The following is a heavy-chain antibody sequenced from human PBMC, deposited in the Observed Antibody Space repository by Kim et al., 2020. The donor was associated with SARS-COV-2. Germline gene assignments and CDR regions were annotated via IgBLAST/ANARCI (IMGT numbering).Heavy chain of an antibody. V-gene: IGHV4-39*01. Sequence: SETLSLTCTVSGGSISRSNSHWGWIRQPPGKGLEWIGSVYYSGSTFYNPSLKSRVTISVDTSENQLSLKLTSVTAADTAVNYCARLAMTGIGGRGWFVP. CDR1: GGSISRSNSH. CDR2: VYYSGST. J-gene: IGHJ5*02. CDR3: ARLAMTGIGGRGWFVP. D-gene: IGHD1-1*01.